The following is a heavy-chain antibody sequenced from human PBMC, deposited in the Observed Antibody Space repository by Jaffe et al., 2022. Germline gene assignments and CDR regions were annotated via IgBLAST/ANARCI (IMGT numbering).Heavy chain of an antibody. Sequence: QVQLVQSGAEVKKPGASVKVSCKASGYTFTGYYMHWVRQAPGQGLEWMGRINPNSGGTNYAQKFQGRVTMTRDTSISTAYMELSRLRSDDTAVYYCARGTYDYIWGSYRSYFDYWGQGTLVTVSS. CDR3: ARGTYDYIWGSYRSYFDY. V-gene: IGHV1-2*06. CDR2: INPNSGGT. D-gene: IGHD3-16*02. J-gene: IGHJ4*02. CDR1: GYTFTGYY.